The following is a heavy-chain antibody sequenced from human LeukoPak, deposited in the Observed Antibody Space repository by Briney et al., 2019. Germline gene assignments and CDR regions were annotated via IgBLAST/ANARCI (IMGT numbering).Heavy chain of an antibody. D-gene: IGHD3-10*01. CDR3: TPMVQGVIPSG. Sequence: GGSPRLSCAASGFTFSNAWMSWVRQAPGKGLEWVGRIKSKTDGGTTDYAAPVKGRFTISRDNAKNSLYLQMNSLRAEDTAVYYCTPMVQGVIPSGWGQGTLVTVSS. J-gene: IGHJ4*02. CDR2: IKSKTDGGTT. V-gene: IGHV3-15*01. CDR1: GFTFSNAW.